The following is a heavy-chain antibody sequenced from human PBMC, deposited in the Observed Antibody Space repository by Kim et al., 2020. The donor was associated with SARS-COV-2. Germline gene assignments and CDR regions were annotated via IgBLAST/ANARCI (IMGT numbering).Heavy chain of an antibody. CDR3: ANDRSDTWSFEH. D-gene: IGHD3-9*01. CDR1: GFIFSRSV. J-gene: IGHJ1*01. CDR2: ISHDGIYE. V-gene: IGHV3-30*18. Sequence: GGSLRLSCAASGFIFSRSVMHWVRQAPGKGLEWVARISHDGIYESYSDSVKGRFTISRDNSKNTLYLQMNTLESDDTAVYFCANDRSDTWSFEHWGQGTRVTVPT.